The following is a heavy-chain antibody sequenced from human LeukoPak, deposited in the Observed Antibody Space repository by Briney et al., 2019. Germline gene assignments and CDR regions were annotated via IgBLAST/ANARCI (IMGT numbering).Heavy chain of an antibody. J-gene: IGHJ6*03. CDR1: GASFSGFH. D-gene: IGHD3-10*01. CDR2: IYYSGST. V-gene: IGHV4-59*01. Sequence: SETLSLTCAVYGASFSGFHWSWIRQPPGKGLEWIGYIYYSGSTNYNPSLKSRVIISVDTSKNQFSLKLSSVTAADTAVYYCARVEEGYGSGRRENYYYYYMDVWGKGTTVTISS. CDR3: ARVEEGYGSGRRENYYYYYMDV.